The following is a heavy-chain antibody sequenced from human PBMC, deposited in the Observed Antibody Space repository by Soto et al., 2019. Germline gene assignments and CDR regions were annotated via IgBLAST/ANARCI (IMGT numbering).Heavy chain of an antibody. V-gene: IGHV3-23*01. CDR3: AKDVHYDIVTGIEYFHH. Sequence: GGSLRLSCAASGFAFSSYAMSWVRRAPGKGLEWVSGISGSGRITKYADSVKGRFIISRDNFKNTLFLQMNSLRAEDTAVYYCAKDVHYDIVTGIEYFHHWAQGTLVTVSS. J-gene: IGHJ1*01. CDR1: GFAFSSYA. CDR2: ISGSGRIT. D-gene: IGHD3-9*01.